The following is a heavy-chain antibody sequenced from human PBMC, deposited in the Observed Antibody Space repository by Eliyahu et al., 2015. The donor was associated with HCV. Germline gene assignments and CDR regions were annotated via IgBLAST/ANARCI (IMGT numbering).Heavy chain of an antibody. CDR3: ARDHVDDFYYEPFDI. CDR2: ISHDGGNK. CDR1: GFTFSSYS. V-gene: IGHV3-30*03. D-gene: IGHD2-21*02. J-gene: IGHJ3*02. Sequence: QVQLVESGGGVVQPGRSLRLSCVASGFTFSSYSMHWVRQAPGKGLEWVAVISHDGGNKNYADSVKGRFTVSRDNSKNTLYLQMNSLRAEDTAEYFCARDHVDDFYYEPFDIWGQGTTVTVSS.